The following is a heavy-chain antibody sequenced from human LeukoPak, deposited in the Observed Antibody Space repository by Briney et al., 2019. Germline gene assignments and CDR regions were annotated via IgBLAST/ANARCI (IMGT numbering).Heavy chain of an antibody. Sequence: GGSLRLSCAASGFTFSSYEMNWVRQAPGKGLEWVSYISSSGSTVYYADSVKGRFTISRDNSKNTLYLQMNSLIPEDTAVYYCARQYISGQWYFDYWGQGTLVTVSS. CDR1: GFTFSSYE. J-gene: IGHJ4*02. D-gene: IGHD5-18*01. V-gene: IGHV3-48*03. CDR2: ISSSGSTV. CDR3: ARQYISGQWYFDY.